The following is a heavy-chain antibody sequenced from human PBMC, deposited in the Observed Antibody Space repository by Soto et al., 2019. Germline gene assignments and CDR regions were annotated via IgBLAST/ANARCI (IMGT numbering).Heavy chain of an antibody. CDR3: ARDGSGCSSTSCYPDY. Sequence: ASVKVSCKASGYTFTSYGISWVRQAPGQGLEWMGWISAYNGNTKYAQKLQGRVTMTTDTSTNTANKELRSLRTDDTAVYYNARDGSGCSSTSCYPDYWGQGTLVTVSS. D-gene: IGHD2-2*01. J-gene: IGHJ4*02. CDR1: GYTFTSYG. V-gene: IGHV1-18*01. CDR2: ISAYNGNT.